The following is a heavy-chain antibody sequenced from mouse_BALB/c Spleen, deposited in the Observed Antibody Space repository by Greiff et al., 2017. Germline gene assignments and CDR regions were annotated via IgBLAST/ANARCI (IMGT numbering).Heavy chain of an antibody. Sequence: VQLQQSGAELVKPGASVKLSCTASGFNIKDTYMHWVKQRPEQGLEWIGRIDPANGNTKYDPKFQGKATITADTSSNTAYLQLSSLTSEDTAVYYCLDVRFAWLAYWGQGTLVTVSA. D-gene: IGHD2-14*01. CDR2: IDPANGNT. J-gene: IGHJ3*01. CDR3: LDVRFAWLAY. CDR1: GFNIKDTY. V-gene: IGHV14-3*02.